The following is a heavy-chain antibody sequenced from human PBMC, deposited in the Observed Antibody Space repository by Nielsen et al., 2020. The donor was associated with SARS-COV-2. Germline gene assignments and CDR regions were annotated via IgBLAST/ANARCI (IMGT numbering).Heavy chain of an antibody. D-gene: IGHD3-10*01. CDR1: GFTFSSYA. Sequence: GESLKISCAASGFTFSSYAMSWVRQAPGKGLEWVSAISGSGGSTYYADSVKGRFTISRDNSKNTLYLQMNSLRAEDTAVYYCLLGDAFDIWGQGTMVTVSS. J-gene: IGHJ3*02. CDR2: ISGSGGST. V-gene: IGHV3-23*01. CDR3: LLGDAFDI.